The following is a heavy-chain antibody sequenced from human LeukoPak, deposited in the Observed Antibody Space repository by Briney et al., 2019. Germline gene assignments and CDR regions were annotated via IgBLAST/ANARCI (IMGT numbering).Heavy chain of an antibody. V-gene: IGHV1-2*02. Sequence: ASVKVSCKASGYTFTGYYMHWVRQAPGQGLEWMGWINPNSGGTNYAQNFQGRVTMTRDTSIGTAYMELSSLRSDDTAVYYCASPAVNPRYDILTGYSAVYYYYGMDVWGQGTTVTVSS. J-gene: IGHJ6*02. D-gene: IGHD3-9*01. CDR2: INPNSGGT. CDR3: ASPAVNPRYDILTGYSAVYYYYGMDV. CDR1: GYTFTGYY.